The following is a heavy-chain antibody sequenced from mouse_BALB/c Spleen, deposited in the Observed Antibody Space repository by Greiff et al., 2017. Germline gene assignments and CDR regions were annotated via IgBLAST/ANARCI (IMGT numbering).Heavy chain of an antibody. J-gene: IGHJ2*01. V-gene: IGHV5-9*03. D-gene: IGHD1-1*01. CDR3: ARCYYGSSNFDY. Sequence: EVQVVESGGGLVKPGGSLKLSCAASGFTFSSYTMSWVRQTPEKRLEWVATISSGGGNTYYPDSVKGRFTISRDNAKNNLYLQMSSLRSEDTALYYCARCYYGSSNFDYWGQGTTLTVSS. CDR1: GFTFSSYT. CDR2: ISSGGGNT.